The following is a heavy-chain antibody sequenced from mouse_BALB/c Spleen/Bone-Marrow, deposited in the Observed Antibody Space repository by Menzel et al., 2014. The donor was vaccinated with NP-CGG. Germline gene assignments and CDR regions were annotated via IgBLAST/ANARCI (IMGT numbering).Heavy chain of an antibody. CDR3: ARYCYGYDFDY. J-gene: IGHJ2*01. D-gene: IGHD1-2*01. CDR1: GFTIKDTY. Sequence: EVQLQQSGAELVKPGASVKLSCTASGFTIKDTYMHWVKQSPEQSLEWIGRIDPANGNTKYNPKFQGKATITVDTSSNTAYLQLSSLTSEDTAVYYCARYCYGYDFDYWGQGTTLTVSS. CDR2: IDPANGNT. V-gene: IGHV14-3*02.